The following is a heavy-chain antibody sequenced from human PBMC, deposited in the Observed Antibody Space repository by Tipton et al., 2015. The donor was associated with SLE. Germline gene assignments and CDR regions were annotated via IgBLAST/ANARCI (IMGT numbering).Heavy chain of an antibody. V-gene: IGHV1-8*01. CDR1: GYTFTYYD. Sequence: QSGAEVKKPGASVKVSCKASGYTFTYYDINWVRQAPGQGLEWMGWMNPNSGNSQYIQKFRGRLSMTRDTSTATSYMELSSLTSEDTAVYYCARRGSRGLDSWGLGTLVTVSS. CDR2: MNPNSGNS. J-gene: IGHJ4*02. CDR3: ARRGSRGLDS. D-gene: IGHD1-26*01.